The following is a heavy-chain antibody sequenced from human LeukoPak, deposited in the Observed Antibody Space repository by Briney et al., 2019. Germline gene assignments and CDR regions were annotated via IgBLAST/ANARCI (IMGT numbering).Heavy chain of an antibody. CDR2: IYYSGST. V-gene: IGHV4-59*01. CDR3: ARVISGYEGGYYYYYMDV. D-gene: IGHD5-12*01. CDR1: GGSISSYY. Sequence: SETLSLTCTVSGGSISSYYWGWIRQPPGKGLEWIGYIYYSGSTNYNPSLKSRVTISVDTSKNQFSLKLSSVTAADTAVYYCARVISGYEGGYYYYYMDVWGKGTTVTVSS. J-gene: IGHJ6*03.